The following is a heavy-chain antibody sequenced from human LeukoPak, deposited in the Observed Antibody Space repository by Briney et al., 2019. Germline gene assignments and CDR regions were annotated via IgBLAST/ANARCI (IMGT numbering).Heavy chain of an antibody. D-gene: IGHD3-22*01. Sequence: GGSLRLSCEASGLTFSSYEMNWVRRAPGKGLEWVSYISGSGSTMYYADSVKGRFTISRDNAKNSLFLQMNSLRAEDTAVYYCATVGPGGSGYTFDSWGQGTLVTVSS. CDR2: ISGSGSTM. CDR1: GLTFSSYE. V-gene: IGHV3-48*03. CDR3: ATVGPGGSGYTFDS. J-gene: IGHJ4*02.